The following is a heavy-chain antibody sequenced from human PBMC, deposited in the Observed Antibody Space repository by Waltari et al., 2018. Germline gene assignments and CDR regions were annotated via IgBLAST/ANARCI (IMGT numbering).Heavy chain of an antibody. J-gene: IGHJ4*02. D-gene: IGHD3-22*01. V-gene: IGHV1-2*02. Sequence: QVQLVQAGAEVKKPGASVTVSCKAAGYTINGYYMHWVRQAPGQGLEWMGWINPNNGGTNYAQKFQGRVTMTRDTSISTAYMELSRLRSDDTAVYYCATEFPWDYYDSSAVPLGYYWGQGTLVTVSS. CDR2: INPNNGGT. CDR3: ATEFPWDYYDSSAVPLGYY. CDR1: GYTINGYY.